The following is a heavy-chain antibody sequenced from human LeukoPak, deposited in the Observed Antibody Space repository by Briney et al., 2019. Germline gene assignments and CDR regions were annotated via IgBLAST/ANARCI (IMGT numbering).Heavy chain of an antibody. CDR2: IYYSGST. Sequence: PSETLSLTCTVSGGSINTYYWSWIRQPPGKGLEWIGYIYYSGSTNYNPSLKSRVTMSVDTSKNQFSLKLTSVTAADTAVYYCARRHDFWSGYYGMDVWGQGTTVTVSS. J-gene: IGHJ6*02. D-gene: IGHD3-3*01. CDR3: ARRHDFWSGYYGMDV. V-gene: IGHV4-59*01. CDR1: GGSINTYY.